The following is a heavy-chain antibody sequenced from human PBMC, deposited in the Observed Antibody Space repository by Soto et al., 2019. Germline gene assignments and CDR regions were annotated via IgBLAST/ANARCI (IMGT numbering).Heavy chain of an antibody. D-gene: IGHD6-6*01. V-gene: IGHV4-39*01. CDR2: IYYSGST. CDR3: ARTLIAARGWFDT. CDR1: GGSISSSSYY. Sequence: PSETLSLTCTVSGGSISSSSYYWGWIRQPPGKGLEWIGSIYYSGSTYYNPSLKSRVTISVDTSKNQFSLKLSSVTAADTAVYYCARTLIAARGWFDTWGQGPLVTVSS. J-gene: IGHJ5*02.